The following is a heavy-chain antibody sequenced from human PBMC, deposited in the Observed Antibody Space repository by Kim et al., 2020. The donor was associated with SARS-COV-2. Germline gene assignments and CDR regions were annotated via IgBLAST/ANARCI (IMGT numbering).Heavy chain of an antibody. CDR3: AREQEYYYYGMDV. Sequence: YADSVKGRFTISRDNAKNSLYLQMNSLRAEDTAVYYCAREQEYYYYGMDVWGQGTTVTVSS. V-gene: IGHV3-11*04. J-gene: IGHJ6*02.